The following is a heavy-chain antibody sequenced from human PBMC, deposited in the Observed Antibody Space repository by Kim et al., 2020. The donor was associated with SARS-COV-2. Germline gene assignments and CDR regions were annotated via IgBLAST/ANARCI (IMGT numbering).Heavy chain of an antibody. J-gene: IGHJ3*02. D-gene: IGHD3-3*01. CDR1: GSIFSSRT. Sequence: GGSLRLSCTASGSIFSSRTMNWVRQAPGMGLEWVSSISSTGTFIYYADSVKGRFTISRDNAKNSLYLQMNSLRAEDTAVYYCARADYDFWIGYHEGLGGAFDIWGQGTMVTVSS. CDR2: ISSTGTFI. V-gene: IGHV3-21*06. CDR3: ARADYDFWIGYHEGLGGAFDI.